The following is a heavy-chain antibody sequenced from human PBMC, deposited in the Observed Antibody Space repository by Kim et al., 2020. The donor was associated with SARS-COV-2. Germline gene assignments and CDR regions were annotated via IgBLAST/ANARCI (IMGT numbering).Heavy chain of an antibody. CDR2: IYYSGST. V-gene: IGHV4-59*01. J-gene: IGHJ2*01. CDR3: ARVLTLYGGNRNFDL. CDR1: GGSISSYY. D-gene: IGHD4-17*01. Sequence: SETLSLTCTVSGGSISSYYWSWIRQPPGKGLEWIGYIYYSGSTNYNPSLKSRVTISVDTSKNQFSLKLSSVTAADTAVYYCARVLTLYGGNRNFDLWGRGTLVTVSS.